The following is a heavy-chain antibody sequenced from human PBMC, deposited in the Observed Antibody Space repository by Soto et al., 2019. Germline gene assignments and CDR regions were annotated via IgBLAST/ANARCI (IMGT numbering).Heavy chain of an antibody. V-gene: IGHV1-46*01. J-gene: IGHJ2*01. Sequence: GASVKVSCKASGYTFTSYYMHWVRQAPGQGLEWMGIINPSGGSTSYAQKFQGRVTMTRDTSTSTVYMELSSLRSEDTAVYYCARDLSAGYSGYDNPYWYFDLWGRGTLVTVSS. CDR1: GYTFTSYY. D-gene: IGHD5-12*01. CDR2: INPSGGST. CDR3: ARDLSAGYSGYDNPYWYFDL.